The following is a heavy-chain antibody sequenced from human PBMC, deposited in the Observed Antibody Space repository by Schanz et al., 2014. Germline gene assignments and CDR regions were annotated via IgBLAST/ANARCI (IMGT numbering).Heavy chain of an antibody. CDR2: ISGSGGST. Sequence: EVQLVESGGGLVQPGGSLRLSCAASTFTFSSDWMSWVRQAPGKGLEWVSAISGSGGSTYYADSMKGRFTVSRDNAENALYLQMNSLRAEDTGLYFCARGGSGSHYRLDYWGQGTLXTVSS. J-gene: IGHJ4*02. CDR1: TFTFSSDW. D-gene: IGHD1-26*01. V-gene: IGHV3-23*04. CDR3: ARGGSGSHYRLDY.